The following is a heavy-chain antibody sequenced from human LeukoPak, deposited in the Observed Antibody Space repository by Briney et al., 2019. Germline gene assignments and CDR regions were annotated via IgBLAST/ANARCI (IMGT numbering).Heavy chain of an antibody. CDR1: GFTFSSYG. J-gene: IGHJ4*02. CDR3: ARGIAELDY. CDR2: IRCDGSNK. D-gene: IGHD6-13*01. V-gene: IGHV3-30*02. Sequence: GGSLRLSCAASGFTFSSYGMHWVRQAPGKGLEWVAFIRCDGSNKYYADSVKGRFTISRDNSKNTLYLQMNSLRAEDTAVYYCARGIAELDYWGQGTLVTVSS.